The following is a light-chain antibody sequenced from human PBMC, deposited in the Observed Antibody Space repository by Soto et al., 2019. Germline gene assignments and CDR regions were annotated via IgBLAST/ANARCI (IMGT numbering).Light chain of an antibody. J-gene: IGKJ5*01. V-gene: IGKV1-33*01. CDR2: DVS. CDR3: QPYSKVPVT. CDR1: QDVNNS. Sequence: DIQMTKSPSSLSASIGDRVTITCQASQDVNNSLNWYQQKPRKAPNLLIYDVSNLGTGVPSRFGGSGSGTEFTFSISRLPPEDIGAYYCQPYSKVPVTFGQGTRLEI.